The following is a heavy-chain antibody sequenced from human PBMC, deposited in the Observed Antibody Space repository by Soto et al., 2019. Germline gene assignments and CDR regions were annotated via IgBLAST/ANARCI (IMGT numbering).Heavy chain of an antibody. CDR1: GGSISSGGYY. D-gene: IGHD3-22*01. J-gene: IGHJ6*02. Sequence: QVQLQESGPGLVKPSQTLSLTCTVSGGSISSGGYYWSWIRQHPGKGLEWIGYIYYSGSTYYNPSLKSRVTISVDTSKTQFSLKLSSVTAADTAVYYCARERITMIVVVPATGGMDVWGQGTTVTVSS. V-gene: IGHV4-31*03. CDR3: ARERITMIVVVPATGGMDV. CDR2: IYYSGST.